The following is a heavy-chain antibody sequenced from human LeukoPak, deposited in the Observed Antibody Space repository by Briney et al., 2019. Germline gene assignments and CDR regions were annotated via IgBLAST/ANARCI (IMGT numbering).Heavy chain of an antibody. J-gene: IGHJ4*02. CDR1: GYTSTGYY. CDR3: ARDWSVIVAKTGY. Sequence: ASVKVSCRASGYTSTGYYMHWVRQAPGQGLEWMGRVNPNSGGTNYAQKFQGRVTMTRDTSISTAYMELGRLRSDDTAVYYCARDWSVIVAKTGYWGQGTLVTVSS. V-gene: IGHV1-2*06. CDR2: VNPNSGGT. D-gene: IGHD5-12*01.